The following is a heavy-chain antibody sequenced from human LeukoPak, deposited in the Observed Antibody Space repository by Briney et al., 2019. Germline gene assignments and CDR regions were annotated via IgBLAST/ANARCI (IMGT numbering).Heavy chain of an antibody. D-gene: IGHD3-10*01. CDR3: ARSELLWFGGVNSGFDY. CDR2: IYNSGRT. CDR1: GVSIGTFY. Sequence: SETLSLTCTVSGVSIGTFYWSWIRQPPGKGLDWIGYIYNSGRTNYNPSLKSRVAISLDTSKNQFSLKLSSVTAADTAVYYCARSELLWFGGVNSGFDYWGQGTLVTVSS. J-gene: IGHJ4*02. V-gene: IGHV4-59*01.